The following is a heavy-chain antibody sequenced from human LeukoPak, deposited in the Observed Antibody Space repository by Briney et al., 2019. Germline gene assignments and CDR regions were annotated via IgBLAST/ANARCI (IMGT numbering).Heavy chain of an antibody. D-gene: IGHD6-19*01. CDR3: AKDYISSGWYFDY. V-gene: IGHV3-30*18. CDR1: GFTFSSYG. Sequence: GGSLRLSCAASGFTFSSYGMHWVRQAPGKGLEWVAVISYDGSNKYYADSVKGRFTISRDNSKNTLYLQMNSLRAEDTAVYYCAKDYISSGWYFDYWGQGTLVTVSS. CDR2: ISYDGSNK. J-gene: IGHJ4*02.